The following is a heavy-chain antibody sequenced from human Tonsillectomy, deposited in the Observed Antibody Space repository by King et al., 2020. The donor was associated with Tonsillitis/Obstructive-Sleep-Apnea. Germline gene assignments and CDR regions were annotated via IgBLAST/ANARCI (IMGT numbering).Heavy chain of an antibody. D-gene: IGHD3-3*01. CDR1: GFTFSSYS. CDR2: ISSSSSTI. CDR3: AGSSYYDLWSGYSFDY. Sequence: VQLVESGGGLVQPGGSLRLSCAASGFTFSSYSMNWVRQAPGKGLEWVSYISSSSSTIYYADSVKGRFTISRDNAKNSLYLQMNSLRDEDTAVYYCAGSSYYDLWSGYSFDYWGQGTLVTVSS. V-gene: IGHV3-48*02. J-gene: IGHJ4*02.